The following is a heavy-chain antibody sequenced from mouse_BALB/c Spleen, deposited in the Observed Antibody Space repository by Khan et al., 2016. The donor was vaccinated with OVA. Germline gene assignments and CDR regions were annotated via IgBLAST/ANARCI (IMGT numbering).Heavy chain of an antibody. Sequence: EVQLQESGPGLVKPSQSLSLTCTVTGYSITSDYAWNWIRQFPGNKLEWMGYISYSGSTSYNPSLKSRISITRDTSKNPFFLQLNSVTTEDTATYYCARGVRASYWGQGTLVTVSA. CDR1: GYSITSDYA. D-gene: IGHD2-14*01. CDR3: ARGVRASY. V-gene: IGHV3-2*02. CDR2: ISYSGST. J-gene: IGHJ3*01.